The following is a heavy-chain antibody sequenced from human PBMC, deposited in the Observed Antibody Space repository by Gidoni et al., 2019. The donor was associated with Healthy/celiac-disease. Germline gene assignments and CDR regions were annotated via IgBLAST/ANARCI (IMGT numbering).Heavy chain of an antibody. CDR3: ARGQIAAAGTVDLDY. CDR1: GSTFTGYY. D-gene: IGHD6-13*01. J-gene: IGHJ4*02. CDR2: INPNSGGT. Sequence: QVQLVQSGAEVKKPGASVKVSCKASGSTFTGYYMHWVRQAPGQGLEWMGRINPNSGGTNEAQKVQGRVTMTRDTSISTAYMELSRLRSDDTAVYYCARGQIAAAGTVDLDYWGQGTLVTVSS. V-gene: IGHV1-2*06.